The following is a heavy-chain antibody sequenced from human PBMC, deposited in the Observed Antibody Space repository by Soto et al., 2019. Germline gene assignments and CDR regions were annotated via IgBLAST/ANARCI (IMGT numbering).Heavy chain of an antibody. CDR3: ARDLVKGYCRGGSCSS. J-gene: IGHJ4*02. V-gene: IGHV3-66*01. CDR1: GFTVSSNY. Sequence: EVQLVESGGGLVQPGGSLRLSCAASGFTVSSNYMSWVRQAPGKGLEWVSVIYSGGSTYYADSVKGRFTISRDNSKNTLYLQMNSLRAEDTAVYYCARDLVKGYCRGGSCSSWGQGTLVTVSS. D-gene: IGHD2-15*01. CDR2: IYSGGST.